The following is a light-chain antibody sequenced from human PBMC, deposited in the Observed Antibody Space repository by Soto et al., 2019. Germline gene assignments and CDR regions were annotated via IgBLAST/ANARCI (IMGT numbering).Light chain of an antibody. CDR3: QPYNNWPLT. V-gene: IGKV3-15*01. CDR2: AAS. J-gene: IGKJ4*01. Sequence: EIVMTQSPATVSVSPGERATLSCRASQSVNSNLAWYQQKPGQAPRLLIYAASTRATGIPARFSGSGSGTDFTLAIRRLEPEDFAVYYCQPYNNWPLTFGGGTKVDIK. CDR1: QSVNSN.